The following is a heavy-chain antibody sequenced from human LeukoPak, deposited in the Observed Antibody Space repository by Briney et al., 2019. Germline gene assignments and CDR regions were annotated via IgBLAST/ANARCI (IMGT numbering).Heavy chain of an antibody. CDR2: IYYSGST. J-gene: IGHJ1*01. Sequence: SQTLSLTCTVSGGSISSYYWSWIRQPPGKGLEWIGYIYYSGSTNYNPSLKSRVTISVDTSKNQFSLKLSSVTAADTAVYYCARDELWFGELLGFQHWGQGTLVTVSS. V-gene: IGHV4-59*12. CDR1: GGSISSYY. D-gene: IGHD3-10*01. CDR3: ARDELWFGELLGFQH.